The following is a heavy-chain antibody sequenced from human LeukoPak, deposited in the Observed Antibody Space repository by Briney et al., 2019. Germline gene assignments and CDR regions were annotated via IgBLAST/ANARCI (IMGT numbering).Heavy chain of an antibody. D-gene: IGHD3-16*01. CDR2: ISGSGGST. CDR1: GFTFSSYA. V-gene: IGHV3-23*01. J-gene: IGHJ4*02. CDR3: AKAWTPPVFYFDY. Sequence: GGSLRLSCAASGFTFSSYAMSWVRQAPGKGLEWVSAISGSGGSTYYADSVKGRFIISRDNSKNTLYLQMNSLRAEDTAVYYCAKAWTPPVFYFDYWGQGTLVTVSS.